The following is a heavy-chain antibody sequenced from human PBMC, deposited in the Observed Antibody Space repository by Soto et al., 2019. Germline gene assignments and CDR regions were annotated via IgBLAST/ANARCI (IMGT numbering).Heavy chain of an antibody. CDR3: ARDGDVNTGFGKDY. CDR1: GFTFSSYG. D-gene: IGHD3-16*01. V-gene: IGHV3-33*01. J-gene: IGHJ4*02. Sequence: LRLSCAASGFTFSSYGMHWVRQAPGKGLEWVAFIWHDGGNKFYAESVKGRFTISRDNSKNTLYLQMTSLSAEDTAMYYCARDGDVNTGFGKDYWGQGTLVTVS. CDR2: IWHDGGNK.